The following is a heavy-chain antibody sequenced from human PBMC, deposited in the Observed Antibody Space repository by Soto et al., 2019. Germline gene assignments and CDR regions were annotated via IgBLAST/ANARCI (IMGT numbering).Heavy chain of an antibody. D-gene: IGHD6-19*01. J-gene: IGHJ4*02. V-gene: IGHV3-11*06. CDR1: GFTFSDYY. CDR3: AREGIAVAEPLDY. CDR2: TSSTSRYT. Sequence: QVQLVESGEGLVKPGGSLRLSCAASGFTFSDYYMSWIRQAPGKGLEWVSYTSSTSRYTNYADSVKGRFTISRDNAKNLLYLQMDSLRVEDTAVYYCAREGIAVAEPLDYWGQGTLVTVSA.